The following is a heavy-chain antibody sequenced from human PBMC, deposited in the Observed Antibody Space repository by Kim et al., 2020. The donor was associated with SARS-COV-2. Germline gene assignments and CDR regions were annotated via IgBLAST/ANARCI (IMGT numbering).Heavy chain of an antibody. CDR1: GYTFTSYA. V-gene: IGHV7-4-1*02. CDR2: INTNTRNP. Sequence: ASVKVSCKASGYTFTSYAMNWVRQAPGQGLEWMGWINTNTRNPTYAQGFTGRFVFSLDTSVSTAYLQISSLKAEDTAVYYCARGRNLLIYCGGDCYSGGDYWGQGTLVTVSS. D-gene: IGHD2-21*02. CDR3: ARGRNLLIYCGGDCYSGGDY. J-gene: IGHJ4*02.